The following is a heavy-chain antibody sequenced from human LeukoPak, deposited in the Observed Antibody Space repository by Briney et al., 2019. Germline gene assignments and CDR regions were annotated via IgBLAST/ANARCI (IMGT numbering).Heavy chain of an antibody. CDR3: AKGVVPAALLSADY. CDR2: ISGSGGST. J-gene: IGHJ4*02. CDR1: GFTFSSYA. Sequence: GGSLRLSCAPSGFTFSSYAMIWVRQAPGKGLVWGSSISGSGGSTYYADSVKGRFTTSRDNSKHTLYLQMNSLRAEDTAVYYCAKGVVPAALLSADYWGQGTLVTVSS. D-gene: IGHD2-2*01. V-gene: IGHV3-23*01.